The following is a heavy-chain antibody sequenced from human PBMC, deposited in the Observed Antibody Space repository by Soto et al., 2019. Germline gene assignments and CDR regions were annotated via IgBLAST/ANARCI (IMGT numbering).Heavy chain of an antibody. V-gene: IGHV1-69*13. CDR3: ARDPGEYYYDSSGYYPDAFDI. D-gene: IGHD3-22*01. J-gene: IGHJ3*02. CDR1: GGTFSSYA. Sequence: SVKVSCKVSGGTFSSYAISWVRQAPGQGLEWMGGIIPIFGTANYAQRFQGRVTITADESTSTAYMELSSLRSEDTAVYYCARDPGEYYYDSSGYYPDAFDIWGQGTMVTVSS. CDR2: IIPIFGTA.